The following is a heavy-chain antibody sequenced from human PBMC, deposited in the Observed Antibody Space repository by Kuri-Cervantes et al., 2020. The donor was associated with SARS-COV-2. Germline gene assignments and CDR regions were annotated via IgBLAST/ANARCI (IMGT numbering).Heavy chain of an antibody. J-gene: IGHJ6*03. CDR3: ARDGSRYSTSSFNYYYYMDV. CDR2: ISHDGTNK. Sequence: GGSLRLSCAASGFTFSSYGMHWVRQAPGKGLEWVAVISHDGTNKDYADSPKGLFTISRDNSKNTLYLEMNSLRAEDTAVYYCARDGSRYSTSSFNYYYYMDVWGKGTTVTVSS. D-gene: IGHD6-6*01. V-gene: IGHV3-30*03. CDR1: GFTFSSYG.